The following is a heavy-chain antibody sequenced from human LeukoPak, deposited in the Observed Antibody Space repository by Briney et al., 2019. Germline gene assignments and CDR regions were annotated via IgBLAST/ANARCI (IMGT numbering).Heavy chain of an antibody. Sequence: ASVKVSCKASGYTFTSYAMNWVRQDPGQGLEWMGWINTNTGSPTYAQGFTGRFVFSLDTSVSTAYLQITSLKAEDTAVYYCAREPYRFDYWGQGTLVTVSS. CDR2: INTNTGSP. CDR3: AREPYRFDY. J-gene: IGHJ4*02. V-gene: IGHV7-4-1*02. CDR1: GYTFTSYA. D-gene: IGHD3-16*02.